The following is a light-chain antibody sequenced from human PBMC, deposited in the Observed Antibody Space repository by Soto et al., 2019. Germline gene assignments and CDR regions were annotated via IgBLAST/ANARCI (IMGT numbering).Light chain of an antibody. CDR1: QSVSSY. V-gene: IGKV3-11*01. CDR2: DAS. Sequence: EIVLTQSPATLSLSPGERATLSCRASQSVSSYLAWYQQKPGQAPRLLIYDASNRATGIPARFSGSGSGTVFTLTISSLEPEDFAVYYCQQRSNWPTFGPGTTVDIK. CDR3: QQRSNWPT. J-gene: IGKJ3*01.